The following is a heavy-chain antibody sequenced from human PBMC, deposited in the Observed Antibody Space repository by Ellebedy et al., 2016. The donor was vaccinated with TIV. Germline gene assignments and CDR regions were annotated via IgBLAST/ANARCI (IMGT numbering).Heavy chain of an antibody. CDR1: GVAAFSNY. V-gene: IGHV3-66*01. CDR3: TRAEMTTRYAS. J-gene: IGHJ5*02. D-gene: IGHD4-11*01. Sequence: GGSLRLSCAASGVAAFSNYWSWVRQAPGKGLEWVSVIYSAGDTYYAESVKGRFIISRDNSKNTVDLQMNSLRAGDTAVYYCTRAEMTTRYASWGQGILVTVSS. CDR2: IYSAGDT.